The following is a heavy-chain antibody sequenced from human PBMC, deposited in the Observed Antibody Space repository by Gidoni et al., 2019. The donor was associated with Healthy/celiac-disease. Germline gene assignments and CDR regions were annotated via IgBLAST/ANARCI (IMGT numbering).Heavy chain of an antibody. CDR2: INHSGST. V-gene: IGHV4-34*01. J-gene: IGHJ6*02. Sequence: QVQLQQWGAGLLKPSETLSLTCAVSGGSFSGYYWSWIRQPPGKGLEWIGEINHSGSTNYNPSLKSRVTISVDTSKNQFSLKLSSVTAADTAVYYCARDPLYGMDVWGQGTTVTVSS. CDR3: ARDPLYGMDV. CDR1: GGSFSGYY.